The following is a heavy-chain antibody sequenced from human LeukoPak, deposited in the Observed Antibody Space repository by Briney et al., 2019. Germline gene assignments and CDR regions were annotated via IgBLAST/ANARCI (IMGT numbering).Heavy chain of an antibody. V-gene: IGHV3-53*01. J-gene: IGHJ4*02. D-gene: IGHD4-17*01. Sequence: PGGSLRLSCAASGFTVSSNYMSWVRQAPGKGLEWVSVIYSGGSTYYADSVKGRFTISRDNSKNTLYLQMNSLRAEDTAVYYCARVPTTVTTVYFDYWGQGTPVTVSS. CDR1: GFTVSSNY. CDR3: ARVPTTVTTVYFDY. CDR2: IYSGGST.